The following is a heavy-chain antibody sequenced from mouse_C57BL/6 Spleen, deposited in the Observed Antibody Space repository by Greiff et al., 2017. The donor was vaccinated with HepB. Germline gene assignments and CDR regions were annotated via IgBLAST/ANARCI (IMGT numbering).Heavy chain of an antibody. J-gene: IGHJ1*03. CDR2: ISGGGGNT. V-gene: IGHV5-9*01. Sequence: DVHLVESGGGLVKPGGSLKLSCAASGFTFSSYTMSWVRQTPEKRLEWVATISGGGGNTYYPDSVKGRFTISRDNAKNTLYLQMSSLRSEDTALYYCARRGYSNSYWYFDVWGTGTTVTVSS. CDR1: GFTFSSYT. CDR3: ARRGYSNSYWYFDV. D-gene: IGHD2-5*01.